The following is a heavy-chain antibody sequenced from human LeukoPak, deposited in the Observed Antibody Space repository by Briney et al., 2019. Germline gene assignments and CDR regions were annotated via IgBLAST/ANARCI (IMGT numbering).Heavy chain of an antibody. V-gene: IGHV3-23*01. D-gene: IGHD3-10*01. J-gene: IGHJ4*02. CDR3: AKDRSRLLWFGELLDY. Sequence: GSLRLSCAASGFTFSNYAMNWVRQAPGKGLEWVSGISGSGGSTYYADSVKGRFTISRDISKNTLYLQMNSLRAEDTAVYYCAKDRSRLLWFGELLDYWGQGTLVTVSS. CDR2: ISGSGGST. CDR1: GFTFSNYA.